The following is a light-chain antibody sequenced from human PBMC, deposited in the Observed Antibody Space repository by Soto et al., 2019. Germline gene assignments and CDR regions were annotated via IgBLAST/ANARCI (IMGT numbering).Light chain of an antibody. CDR2: AAY. CDR3: QQYGYLVA. J-gene: IGKJ4*01. CDR1: QGISSY. V-gene: IGKV1-8*01. Sequence: AIRMTQSPSSLSASTGDRVTITCRASQGISSYLAWYQQKPGKAPKLLIYAAYNLQSGVPSRFRSSGSGTAFTRTISSLQSEDFATYYCQQYGYLVAFGGGTKVEIK.